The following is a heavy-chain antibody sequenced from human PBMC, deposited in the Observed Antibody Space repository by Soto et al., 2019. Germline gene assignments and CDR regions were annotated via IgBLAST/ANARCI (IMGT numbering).Heavy chain of an antibody. Sequence: GGSLRLSCAASGFTFSSYSMNWVRQAPGKGLEWVSSISSSSSYIYYADSVKGRFTISRDNAKNSLYLQMNSLRAEDTAVYYCARDRQDTAMVVGYYYYYMDVWGKGTTVTVSS. CDR2: ISSSSSYI. V-gene: IGHV3-21*01. CDR3: ARDRQDTAMVVGYYYYYMDV. D-gene: IGHD5-18*01. J-gene: IGHJ6*03. CDR1: GFTFSSYS.